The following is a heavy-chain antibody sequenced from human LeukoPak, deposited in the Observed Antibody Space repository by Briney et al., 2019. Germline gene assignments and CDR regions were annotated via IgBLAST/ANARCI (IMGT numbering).Heavy chain of an antibody. V-gene: IGHV1-8*01. D-gene: IGHD1-26*01. CDR2: MNPNSGNT. CDR3: ARSTRGATDFDY. CDR1: GYTFTSYD. Sequence: ASVKVSCKASGYTFTSYDINWVRQATGQGLEWMGWMNPNSGNTGYAQKFQGRVTTTRNTSISTAYMELSSLRSEDTAVYYCARSTRGATDFDYWGQGTLVTVSS. J-gene: IGHJ4*02.